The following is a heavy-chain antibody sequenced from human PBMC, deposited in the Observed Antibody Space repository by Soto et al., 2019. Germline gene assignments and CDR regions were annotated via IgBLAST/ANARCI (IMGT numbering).Heavy chain of an antibody. CDR1: GYTFTSYA. V-gene: IGHV1-3*01. J-gene: IGHJ6*03. CDR3: ARGGVPVCAEYYYYMDV. D-gene: IGHD3-16*01. Sequence: ASVKVSCKASGYTFTSYAMLWVRQAPGQRLEWMGWINAGNGNTKYSHKFQGSVTITSDTSASTAYMELSSLRSEDTAVYYCARGGVPVCAEYYYYMDVWGKGTTVTVSS. CDR2: INAGNGNT.